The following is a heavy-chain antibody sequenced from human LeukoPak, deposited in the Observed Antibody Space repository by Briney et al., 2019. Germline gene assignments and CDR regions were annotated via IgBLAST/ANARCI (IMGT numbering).Heavy chain of an antibody. CDR2: IYYSGST. J-gene: IGHJ4*02. V-gene: IGHV4-39*07. D-gene: IGHD3-10*01. CDR3: ARAKYYYGSGAPFDY. CDR1: GGSISSSSYY. Sequence: SETLSLTCTVSGGSISSSSYYWGWIRQPPGKGLEWIGSIYYSGSTYYNPSLKSRVTISVDTSKNQFSLKLSSVTAADTAVYYCARAKYYYGSGAPFDYWGQGTLVTVSS.